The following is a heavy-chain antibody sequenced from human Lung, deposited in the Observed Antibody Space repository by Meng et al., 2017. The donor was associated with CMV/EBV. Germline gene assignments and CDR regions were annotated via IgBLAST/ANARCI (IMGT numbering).Heavy chain of an antibody. Sequence: GSLRLXCAVSGDSINSNNWWSWVRQPPGRGLEWSGEIYQSGSTNYNLSLKSRVTISVDKSKNQFTLKLSSVTAADTAVYNCASHRGESFGITYYDYALDVWGRGTTVTVSS. J-gene: IGHJ6*02. CDR3: ASHRGESFGITYYDYALDV. CDR2: IYQSGST. CDR1: GDSINSNNW. V-gene: IGHV4-4*02. D-gene: IGHD3-3*01.